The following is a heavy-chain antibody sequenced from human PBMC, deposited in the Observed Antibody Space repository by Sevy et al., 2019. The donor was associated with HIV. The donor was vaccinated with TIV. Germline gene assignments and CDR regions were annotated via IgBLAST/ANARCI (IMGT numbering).Heavy chain of an antibody. CDR2: INYSRST. D-gene: IGHD2-8*01. Sequence: SETLSLTCSVSGGSGGSISDYYWSWIRQPPGKGLEWIGYINYSRSTKFNPSLKSRVTISVDTSKNQFSLKLTSVTAADTAVDYCGGGCTRLFAPWGQGTLVTVSS. V-gene: IGHV4-59*01. CDR3: GGGCTRLFAP. J-gene: IGHJ5*02. CDR1: GGSGGSISDYY.